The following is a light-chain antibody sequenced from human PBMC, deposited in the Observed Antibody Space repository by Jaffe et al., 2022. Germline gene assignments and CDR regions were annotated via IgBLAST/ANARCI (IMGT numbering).Light chain of an antibody. Sequence: DIQMTQSPSSLSASVGDRVTITCRASQSISSYLNWYQQKPGKAPKLLIYAASSLQSGVPSRFSGSGSGTDFTLTISSLQPEDFATYYCQQSYSTPWRVTFGGGTKVEIK. J-gene: IGKJ4*01. CDR2: AAS. V-gene: IGKV1-39*01. CDR1: QSISSY. CDR3: QQSYSTPWRVT.